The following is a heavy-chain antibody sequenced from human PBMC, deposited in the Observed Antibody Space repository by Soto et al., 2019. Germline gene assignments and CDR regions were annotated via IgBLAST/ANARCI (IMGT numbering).Heavy chain of an antibody. J-gene: IGHJ4*01. D-gene: IGHD3-22*01. V-gene: IGHV1-3*01. CDR1: GYIFTNYA. Sequence: GASVKVSCKASGYIFTNYAIHWVRQAPGQRLEWMGWFDVGNGDTKYSQKFQDRVTITTDTSAITAYMELSSLRSEDTAVYYCARGERYYYDSSGYFGFDYWG. CDR3: ARGERYYYDSSGYFGFDY. CDR2: FDVGNGDT.